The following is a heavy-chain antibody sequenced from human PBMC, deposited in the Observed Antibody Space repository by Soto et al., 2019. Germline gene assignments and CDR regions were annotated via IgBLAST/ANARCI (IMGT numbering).Heavy chain of an antibody. V-gene: IGHV4-30-4*01. J-gene: IGHJ4*02. CDR3: ARDGWNYHFDY. D-gene: IGHD1-7*01. Sequence: SETLSLTCTVSGGSISSGDYYWSWIRQPPGKGLEWIGYIYYSGSTYYNPSLKSRVTISVDASKNQFSLKLSSVTAADTAVYYCARDGWNYHFDYWGQGTLVTVSS. CDR1: GGSISSGDYY. CDR2: IYYSGST.